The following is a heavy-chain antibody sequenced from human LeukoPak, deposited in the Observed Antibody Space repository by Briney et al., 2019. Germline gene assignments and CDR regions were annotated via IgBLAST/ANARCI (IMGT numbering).Heavy chain of an antibody. Sequence: SETLSLTCTVSGGSISSYYWSWIRQPPGKGLEWIGYIYYSGSTNYNPSLKSRVTISVDTSKNQFSLKLSSVTAADTAVYYCARLRRDGYHISPTYYFDYWGQGTLVTVSS. J-gene: IGHJ4*02. CDR1: GGSISSYY. CDR3: ARLRRDGYHISPTYYFDY. D-gene: IGHD5-24*01. V-gene: IGHV4-59*01. CDR2: IYYSGST.